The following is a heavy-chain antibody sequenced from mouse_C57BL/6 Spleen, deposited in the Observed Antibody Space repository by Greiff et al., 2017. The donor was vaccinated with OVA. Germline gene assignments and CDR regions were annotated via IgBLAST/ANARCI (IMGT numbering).Heavy chain of an antibody. CDR2: INPYNGGT. CDR1: GYTFTDYY. D-gene: IGHD1-1*01. Sequence: DVKLVESGPVLVKPGASVKMSCKASGYTFTDYYMNWVKQSHGKSLEWIGVINPYNGGTSYNQKFKGKATLTVDKSSSTAYMELNSLTSEDSAVYYCAKSTTVVADFDYWGQGTTLTVSS. J-gene: IGHJ2*01. CDR3: AKSTTVVADFDY. V-gene: IGHV1-19*01.